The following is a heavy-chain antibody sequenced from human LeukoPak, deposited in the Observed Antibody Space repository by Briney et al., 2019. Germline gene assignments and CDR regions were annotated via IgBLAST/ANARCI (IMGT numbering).Heavy chain of an antibody. CDR1: GGSISSGGYY. CDR3: AGKSGRTATGAIDY. CDR2: IYYSGST. V-gene: IGHV4-31*03. J-gene: IGHJ4*02. D-gene: IGHD6-25*01. Sequence: SETLSLTCTVSGGSISSGGYYWSWIRQHPGKGLEWIGYIYYSGSTYYNPSLKSRVTISVDTSKNQFSLKLSSVTAADTAVYYCAGKSGRTATGAIDYWGQGTLVTVSS.